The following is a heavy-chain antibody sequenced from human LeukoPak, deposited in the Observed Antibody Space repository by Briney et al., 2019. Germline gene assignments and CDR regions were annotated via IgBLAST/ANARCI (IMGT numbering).Heavy chain of an antibody. CDR3: ASGGGVLAAFDI. Sequence: PGGSLRLSCGASGFSFNASSMHWVRQAPGKGLEWVGRIRSKANGYATHFAASVDGRFTVSRDDSKNTIYLHMNSLKTEDTGVYYCASGGGVLAAFDIWGQGTMVLVSS. D-gene: IGHD2-8*01. CDR2: IRSKANGYAT. CDR1: GFSFNASS. J-gene: IGHJ3*02. V-gene: IGHV3-73*01.